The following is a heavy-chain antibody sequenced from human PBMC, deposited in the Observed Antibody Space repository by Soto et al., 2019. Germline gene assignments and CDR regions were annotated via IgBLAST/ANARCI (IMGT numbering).Heavy chain of an antibody. V-gene: IGHV1-8*01. D-gene: IGHD4-17*01. J-gene: IGHJ5*02. Sequence: GASVKVSCKASGYTFTSYDINWVRQATGQGLEWMGWMNPNSGNTGYAQKFQGRVTMTRNTSISTAYMELSSLRSEDTAVYYCARSQDGDYSSRDWFDPWGQGTLVTVSS. CDR2: MNPNSGNT. CDR1: GYTFTSYD. CDR3: ARSQDGDYSSRDWFDP.